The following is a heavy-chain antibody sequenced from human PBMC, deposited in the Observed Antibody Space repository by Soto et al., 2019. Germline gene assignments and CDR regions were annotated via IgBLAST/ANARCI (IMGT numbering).Heavy chain of an antibody. D-gene: IGHD3-22*01. CDR1: GGSISSYY. CDR2: IYYSGST. V-gene: IGHV4-59*01. CDR3: ARVDYYDSLVWFDP. J-gene: IGHJ5*02. Sequence: SETLSLTCTVSGGSISSYYWSWIRQPPGKGLEWIGYIYYSGSTNYNPSLKSRVTISVDTSKNQFSLKLSSVTAADTAVYYCARVDYYDSLVWFDPWGQGTLVTVSS.